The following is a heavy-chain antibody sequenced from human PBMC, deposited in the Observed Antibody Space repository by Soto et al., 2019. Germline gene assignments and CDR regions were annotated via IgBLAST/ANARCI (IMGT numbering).Heavy chain of an antibody. V-gene: IGHV3-23*01. J-gene: IGHJ4*02. D-gene: IGHD1-1*01. CDR2: LSGSGIST. CDR3: AKSLRAGSWNKKYYFDY. Sequence: EVQLLESGGGLVQPGGSLRLSCAASGFTFSSYAMGWVRQAPGKGLEWVSALSGSGISTYYADSVQGRFTISRDNSKNTLYLQMNSLRAEDTAVYYCAKSLRAGSWNKKYYFDYWGQGTLVTVSS. CDR1: GFTFSSYA.